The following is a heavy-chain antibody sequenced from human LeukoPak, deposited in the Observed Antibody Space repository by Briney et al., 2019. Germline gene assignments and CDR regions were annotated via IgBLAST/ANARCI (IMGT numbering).Heavy chain of an antibody. CDR2: ISWNSGSI. D-gene: IGHD6-13*01. V-gene: IGHV3-9*01. Sequence: GRSLRLSCAASGFTFDDYAMHWVRQAPGKGLEWVSGISWNSGSIGYADSVKGRFTISRDNSKNTLYLQMNSLRAEDTAVYYCANPPLYSTFDYWGQGTLVTVSS. CDR3: ANPPLYSTFDY. J-gene: IGHJ4*02. CDR1: GFTFDDYA.